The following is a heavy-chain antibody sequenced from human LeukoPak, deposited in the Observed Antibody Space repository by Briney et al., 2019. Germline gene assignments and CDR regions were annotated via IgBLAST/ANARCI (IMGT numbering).Heavy chain of an antibody. V-gene: IGHV3-23*01. CDR1: GFTFSSYA. D-gene: IGHD5-24*01. Sequence: GGSLRLSCAASGFTFSSYAMSWVRQAPGKGLEWVSAISGSGGSTYYADSVKGRFTISRDNSKNTPYLQMNSLRAEDTAVYYCAKGMATGKQYYSYYYGMDVWGQGTTVTVSS. CDR2: ISGSGGST. J-gene: IGHJ6*02. CDR3: AKGMATGKQYYSYYYGMDV.